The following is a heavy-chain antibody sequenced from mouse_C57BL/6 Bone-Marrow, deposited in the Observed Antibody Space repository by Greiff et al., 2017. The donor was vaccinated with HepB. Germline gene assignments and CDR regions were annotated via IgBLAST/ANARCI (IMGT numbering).Heavy chain of an antibody. CDR2: IRSKSNNYAT. CDR3: GYGTWFAY. J-gene: IGHJ3*01. V-gene: IGHV10-1*01. D-gene: IGHD1-1*01. Sequence: EVQGVESGGGLVQPKGSLKLSCAASAFSFNTYAMNWVRQAPGKGLEWVARIRSKSNNYATYYADSVKDRFTISRDDSESMLYLQMNNLKTEDTAMYYCGYGTWFAYWGQGTLVTVSA. CDR1: AFSFNTYA.